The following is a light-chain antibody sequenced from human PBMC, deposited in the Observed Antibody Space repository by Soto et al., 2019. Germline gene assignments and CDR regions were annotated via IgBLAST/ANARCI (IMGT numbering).Light chain of an antibody. CDR3: QQYSNWPFT. CDR2: GES. J-gene: IGKJ2*01. V-gene: IGKV3-15*01. Sequence: EIVMTQSPATLSVSPGERVTLSCRASQSVGSNLAWYQQKPGQVPRLLIYGESSRATGIPTTFSGSRSGAEFTLTISSLQSEDFAIYYCQQYSNWPFTFGQGTKLEIK. CDR1: QSVGSN.